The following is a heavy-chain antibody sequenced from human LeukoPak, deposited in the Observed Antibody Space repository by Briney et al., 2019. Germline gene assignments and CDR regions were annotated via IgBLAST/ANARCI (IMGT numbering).Heavy chain of an antibody. Sequence: GASVKVSCKASGYTFTSYGISWVRQAPGQGLEWMGWISAYNGNTKYAQKLQGRVTMTTDTSTSTAYMELRSLGSDGTAVYYCARADSYAHNPFDYWGQGTLVTVSS. CDR2: ISAYNGNT. CDR3: ARADSYAHNPFDY. CDR1: GYTFTSYG. V-gene: IGHV1-18*01. D-gene: IGHD5-18*01. J-gene: IGHJ4*02.